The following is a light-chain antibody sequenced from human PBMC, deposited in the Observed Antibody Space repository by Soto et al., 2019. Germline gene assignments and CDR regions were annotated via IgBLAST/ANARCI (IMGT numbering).Light chain of an antibody. CDR3: QQSYSTPPLTWT. Sequence: DIQMTQSPSSLSASVGDRVTITCRASQSISSYLKWYQQKPGKAPKLLIYAASSLQSGVPSRFSGRGSGTHFTHTISSLPPEDFATYYCQQSYSTPPLTWTFRQGTKVEIK. CDR2: AAS. J-gene: IGKJ1*01. V-gene: IGKV1-39*01. CDR1: QSISSY.